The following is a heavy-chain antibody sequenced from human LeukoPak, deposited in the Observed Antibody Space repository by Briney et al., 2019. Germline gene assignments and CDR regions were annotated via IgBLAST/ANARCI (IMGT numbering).Heavy chain of an antibody. CDR1: GFTFSSYS. Sequence: GGSLRLSCAASGFTFSSYSMNWVRQAPGKGLEWVSYISSSSSTIYYADSVKGRFTISRDNAENSLYLQMNSLRDEDTAVYYCAREGGIVVVPAAMEDAFDIWGQGTMVTVSS. CDR2: ISSSSSTI. D-gene: IGHD2-2*01. V-gene: IGHV3-48*02. J-gene: IGHJ3*02. CDR3: AREGGIVVVPAAMEDAFDI.